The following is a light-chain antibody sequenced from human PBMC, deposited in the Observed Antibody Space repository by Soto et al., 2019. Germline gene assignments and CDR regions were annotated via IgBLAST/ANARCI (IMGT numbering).Light chain of an antibody. CDR3: QQRNNWPPIT. CDR2: DAS. CDR1: QSVRRY. V-gene: IGKV3-11*01. J-gene: IGKJ5*01. Sequence: EIVLTQSPATLSLSPGGRATLSCRASQSVRRYLAWYQQKPGQAPRLLIYDASTGATGIPARFSGSGSETDFTLTITSLEPEDFAVYYCQQRNNWPPITFGQGTRLEIK.